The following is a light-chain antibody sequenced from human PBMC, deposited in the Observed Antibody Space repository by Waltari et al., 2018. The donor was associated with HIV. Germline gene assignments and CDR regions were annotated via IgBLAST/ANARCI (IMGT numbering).Light chain of an antibody. J-gene: IGLJ1*01. Sequence: QSALTQSASVSASPGQSITISCTGSRRDIGTYNLVSWFQQHPGKAPRLLIYEVKNRPAGVSPRFSGSKSGNTASLTISGLQAADEADYHCCAYAGFSTYLFGPGTKVTVL. CDR3: CAYAGFSTYL. V-gene: IGLV2-23*02. CDR1: RRDIGTYNL. CDR2: EVK.